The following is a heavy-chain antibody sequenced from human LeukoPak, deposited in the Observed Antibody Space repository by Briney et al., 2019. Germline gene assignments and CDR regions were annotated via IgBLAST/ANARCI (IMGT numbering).Heavy chain of an antibody. Sequence: GGSLTLSCAASGSTFSSYSMNWVRQAPGKGMEWVSYISSSRSTIYYADSVKGRFTISRDNAKNSLYLQMNSLRAEDTAVYYCARELYYYYYMDVWGKGTTVTVSS. CDR3: ARELYYYYYMDV. CDR2: ISSSRSTI. J-gene: IGHJ6*03. V-gene: IGHV3-48*01. CDR1: GSTFSSYS.